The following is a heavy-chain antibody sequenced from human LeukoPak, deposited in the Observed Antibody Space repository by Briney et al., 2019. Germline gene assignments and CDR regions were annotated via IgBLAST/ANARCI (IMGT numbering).Heavy chain of an antibody. CDR1: GGTFSSYA. CDR2: IIPIFGTA. CDR3: ARHLVGATQHLDY. V-gene: IGHV1-69*05. D-gene: IGHD1-26*01. Sequence: STVKVSCKASGGTFSSYAISWVRQAPGQGLDWMGRIIPIFGTANYAQKFQGRVTITTDESTSTAFMELSSLSSEDTAVYYCARHLVGATQHLDYWGQGTLVTVSS. J-gene: IGHJ4*02.